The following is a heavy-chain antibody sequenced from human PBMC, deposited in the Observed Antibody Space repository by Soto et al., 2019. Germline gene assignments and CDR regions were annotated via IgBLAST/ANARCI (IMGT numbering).Heavy chain of an antibody. J-gene: IGHJ4*02. V-gene: IGHV3-23*01. CDR1: GFNFRSYA. CDR2: ISSSGDYT. D-gene: IGHD3-22*01. CDR3: AKDPQIYDSSGYYFDY. Sequence: EVELLESGGGLIRPGGSLRLSCVATGFNFRSYAMSWVRQAPGKGLEWVSSISSSGDYTYYADSVKGRVTISRDNSNNTLYLQINRLRVDDTALYYCAKDPQIYDSSGYYFDYWGQGTRVTVSS.